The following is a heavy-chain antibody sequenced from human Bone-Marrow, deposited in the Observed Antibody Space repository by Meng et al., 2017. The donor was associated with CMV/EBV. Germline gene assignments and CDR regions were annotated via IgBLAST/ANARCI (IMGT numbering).Heavy chain of an antibody. CDR3: ARDRGTVVPAAGVGGYYGMDV. V-gene: IGHV3-23*03. D-gene: IGHD2-2*01. J-gene: IGHJ6*02. CDR2: IYSGGSST. CDR1: GFTFSSYA. Sequence: GESLKISCAASGFTFSSYAMSWVRQAPGKGLEWVSVIYSGGSSTYYADSVKGRFTISRDNAKNSLYLQMNSLRAEDTAVYYCARDRGTVVPAAGVGGYYGMDVWGQGTTVTVSS.